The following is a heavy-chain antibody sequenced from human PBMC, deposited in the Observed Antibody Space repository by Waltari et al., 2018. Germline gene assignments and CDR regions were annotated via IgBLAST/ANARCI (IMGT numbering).Heavy chain of an antibody. CDR2: INPNSGGT. CDR1: GYTFTGYY. CDR3: ARDRGGYDSFWFDP. J-gene: IGHJ5*02. D-gene: IGHD5-12*01. Sequence: QVQLVQSGAEVKKPGASVKVSCKASGYTFTGYYMHWVRQAPGQGLEWMGWINPNSGGTNYAQKFQGRVTMTRDASISTAYMERSRLRSDDTAVYYCARDRGGYDSFWFDPWGQGTLVTVSS. V-gene: IGHV1-2*02.